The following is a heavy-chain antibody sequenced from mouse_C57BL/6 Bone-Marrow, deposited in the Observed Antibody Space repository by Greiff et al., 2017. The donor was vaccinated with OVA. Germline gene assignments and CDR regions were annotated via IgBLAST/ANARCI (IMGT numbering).Heavy chain of an antibody. CDR3: ARWSAQAPWYFDD. Sequence: VQLQQPGAELLKPGASVKMSCKASGYPFTSYWITWLKQRPGQGLEWIGDIYPGSGRTNYNEKFKSKATLTVDTSSSTAYMQLSSLTSEDSAVYYCARWSAQAPWYFDDWGQGTTLTVSS. V-gene: IGHV1-55*01. CDR1: GYPFTSYW. J-gene: IGHJ2*01. CDR2: IYPGSGRT. D-gene: IGHD3-2*02.